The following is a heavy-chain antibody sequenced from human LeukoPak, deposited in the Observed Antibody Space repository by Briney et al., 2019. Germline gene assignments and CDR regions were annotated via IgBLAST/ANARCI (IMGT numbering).Heavy chain of an antibody. CDR1: GGTFSSYT. J-gene: IGHJ4*02. V-gene: IGHV1-69*02. Sequence: SVKVSXKASGGTFSSYTISWVRQAPGQGLEWMGRIIPILGIANYAQKFQGRVTITADKSHRPAYTEVNRLRAEDTAVYYCARGGRGATITNFDYWGQGTLVTVSS. CDR3: ARGGRGATITNFDY. CDR2: IIPILGIA. D-gene: IGHD5-24*01.